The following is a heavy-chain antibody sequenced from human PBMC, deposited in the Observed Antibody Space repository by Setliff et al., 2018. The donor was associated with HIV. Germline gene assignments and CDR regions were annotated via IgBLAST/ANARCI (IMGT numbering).Heavy chain of an antibody. CDR2: IYYSGSS. CDR1: GDSVNSYNYY. D-gene: IGHD3-3*01. Sequence: SETLSLTCKVSGDSVNSYNYYWSWIRQHPGKGLEWTGYIYYSGSSYYNPSVRSRVIMSLDTSENHFSLKLSSVTAADTAVYYCARCYYNFWSGYPLDYMDVWGKGTTVTVSS. CDR3: ARCYYNFWSGYPLDYMDV. J-gene: IGHJ6*03. V-gene: IGHV4-31*03.